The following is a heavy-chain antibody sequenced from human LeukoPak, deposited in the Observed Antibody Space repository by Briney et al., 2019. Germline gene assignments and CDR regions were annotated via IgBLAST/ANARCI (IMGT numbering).Heavy chain of an antibody. D-gene: IGHD3-10*01. J-gene: IGHJ3*02. CDR1: GGSISSSTYY. Sequence: SETLSLTCTVSGGSISSSTYYWGWIRQPPGKGLEWIGSIYYSGSTYYNPSLKSRVTISVDTSKNQFSLKLSSVTAADTAVYYRARRARGAKFGSGAFDIWGQGTMVTVSS. CDR2: IYYSGST. V-gene: IGHV4-39*01. CDR3: ARRARGAKFGSGAFDI.